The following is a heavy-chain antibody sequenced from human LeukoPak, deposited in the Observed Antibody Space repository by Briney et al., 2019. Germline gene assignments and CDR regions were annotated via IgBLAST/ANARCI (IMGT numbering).Heavy chain of an antibody. CDR3: ARDRDSGSYFDY. V-gene: IGHV1-18*01. CDR2: ISAYNGNT. CDR1: GYTFNSYG. Sequence: ASVKVSCKASGYTFNSYGISWVRQAPGQGLEWMGWISAYNGNTNYAQKPQGRVTMTTDTSTSTAYMELRSLRSDDTAVYYCARDRDSGSYFDYWGQGTLVTVSS. D-gene: IGHD1-26*01. J-gene: IGHJ4*02.